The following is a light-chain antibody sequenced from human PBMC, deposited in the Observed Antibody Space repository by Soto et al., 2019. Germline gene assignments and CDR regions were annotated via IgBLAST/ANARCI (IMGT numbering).Light chain of an antibody. Sequence: EIVLTQSPGTLSLSPGERATLSCRASQSVSSSYLAWYQQKPGQAPRLLIYGASSSATGIPDRFSGSGSGTDFTLTISRLENKDLAVVYCQQYGSSPSSYTFVQGTKLEIK. CDR1: QSVSSSY. V-gene: IGKV3-20*01. J-gene: IGKJ2*01. CDR2: GAS. CDR3: QQYGSSPSSYT.